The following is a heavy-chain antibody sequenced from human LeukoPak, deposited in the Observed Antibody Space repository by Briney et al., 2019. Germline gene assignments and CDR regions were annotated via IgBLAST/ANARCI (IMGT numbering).Heavy chain of an antibody. D-gene: IGHD1-1*01. CDR2: INPNSGGT. J-gene: IGHJ4*02. CDR3: ARDVQLERLLH. Sequence: ASVKVSCKASGYTFTSYYMHWVRQAPGQGLEWMGWINPNSGGTNYAQKFQGRVTMTRDTSISTVYMELSRLRSDDTAVYYCARDVQLERLLHWGQGTLVTVSS. CDR1: GYTFTSYY. V-gene: IGHV1-2*02.